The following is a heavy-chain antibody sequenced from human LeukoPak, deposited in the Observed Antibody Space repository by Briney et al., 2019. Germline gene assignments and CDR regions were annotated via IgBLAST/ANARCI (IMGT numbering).Heavy chain of an antibody. D-gene: IGHD1-7*01. V-gene: IGHV3-30*03. J-gene: IGHJ4*02. CDR1: GFTFSNYG. CDR3: ARDLTGTTNREFDY. Sequence: GRSLRLSCAASGFTFSNYGMHWVRQAPGKGLEWVALLVYDGFYKYYADSVKGRFTISRDDSGNTLYLQLSSLRAEDTAVYYCARDLTGTTNREFDYWGQGTLVTVSS. CDR2: LVYDGFYK.